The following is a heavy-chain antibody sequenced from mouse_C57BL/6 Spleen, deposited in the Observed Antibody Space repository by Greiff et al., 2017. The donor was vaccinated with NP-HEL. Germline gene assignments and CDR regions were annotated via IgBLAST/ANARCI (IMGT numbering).Heavy chain of an antibody. CDR2: IYPGDGDT. V-gene: IGHV1-80*01. Sequence: QVQLKQSGAELVKPGASVKISCKASGYAFSSYWMNWVKQRPGKGLEWIGQIYPGDGDTNYNGKFKGKATLTADKSSSTADMQLSSLTSEDSAVYFCARRGGIYYDYDYAMDYWGQGTSVTVSS. D-gene: IGHD2-4*01. CDR1: GYAFSSYW. J-gene: IGHJ4*01. CDR3: ARRGGIYYDYDYAMDY.